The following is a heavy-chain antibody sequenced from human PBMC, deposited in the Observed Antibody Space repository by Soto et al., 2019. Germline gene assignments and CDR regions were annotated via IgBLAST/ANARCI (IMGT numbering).Heavy chain of an antibody. CDR1: GFTVSSNY. CDR2: IYSGGST. J-gene: IGHJ6*02. Sequence: GGSLRLSCAASGFTVSSNYMSWVRQAPGQGLEWVSVIYSGGSTYYADSVKGRFTISRDNSKNTLYLQMNSLRAEDTAVYYCAREFSYVSGGHLYYGMDVLGQGTAGTV. V-gene: IGHV3-53*01. D-gene: IGHD3-16*01. CDR3: AREFSYVSGGHLYYGMDV.